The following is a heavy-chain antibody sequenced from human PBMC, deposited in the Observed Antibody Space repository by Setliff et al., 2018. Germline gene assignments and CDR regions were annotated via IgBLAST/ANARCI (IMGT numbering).Heavy chain of an antibody. Sequence: PSETLSLTCSVYGESFSNNYWSWIRQTPGKGLEWIGESNHGGSTSYHPSLKSRVTLSIDTSKNQFSLKLSSVTAADAALYYCAASRAYTGAVEEWFLPKTFDFWGQGSPVTVSS. CDR3: AASRAYTGAVEEWFLPKTFDF. CDR2: SNHGGST. D-gene: IGHD3-10*01. J-gene: IGHJ4*02. CDR1: GESFSNNY. V-gene: IGHV4-34*01.